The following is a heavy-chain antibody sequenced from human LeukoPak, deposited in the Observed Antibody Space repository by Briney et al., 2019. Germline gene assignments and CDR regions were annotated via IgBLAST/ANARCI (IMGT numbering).Heavy chain of an antibody. J-gene: IGHJ4*02. D-gene: IGHD6-19*01. V-gene: IGHV1-3*03. CDR1: GYTFTSHA. Sequence: GASVKVSCKASGYTFTSHAMHWVRQAPGQRLEWMGWINAGNGNTKYSQEFQGRVTITRDTSASTAYMELSSLRSEDMAVYYCAREGWYGYYFDYWGQGTLVTVSS. CDR3: AREGWYGYYFDY. CDR2: INAGNGNT.